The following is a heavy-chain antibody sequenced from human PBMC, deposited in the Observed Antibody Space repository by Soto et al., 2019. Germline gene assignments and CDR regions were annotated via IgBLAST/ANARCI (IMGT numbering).Heavy chain of an antibody. J-gene: IGHJ4*02. Sequence: GESLKISCQGSGYSFTSYWIGWVRQMPGEGLEWMGIIYPGDFDTRYSPSFQGQVTVSADKSISTAYLQWSSLKASDTAMYYCARTYYYDSSGYRLDYWGQGTLVTVSS. D-gene: IGHD3-22*01. CDR3: ARTYYYDSSGYRLDY. CDR1: GYSFTSYW. CDR2: IYPGDFDT. V-gene: IGHV5-51*01.